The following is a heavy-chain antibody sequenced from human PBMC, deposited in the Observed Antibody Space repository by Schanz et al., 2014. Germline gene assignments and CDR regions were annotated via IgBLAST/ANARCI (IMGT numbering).Heavy chain of an antibody. CDR1: GFTFISYD. CDR2: IRYDGRNK. D-gene: IGHD2-21*01. J-gene: IGHJ4*02. Sequence: QAQLVESGGGVVQPGRSLRLSCVASGFTFISYDIHWVRQAPGKGLEWVAVIRYDGRNKNFVESVKGRFTISRDNSNNTLYLQMNALRAEYTAVYYCAREDCSASSCYFRYWGQGTLVTVSS. V-gene: IGHV3-33*01. CDR3: AREDCSASSCYFRY.